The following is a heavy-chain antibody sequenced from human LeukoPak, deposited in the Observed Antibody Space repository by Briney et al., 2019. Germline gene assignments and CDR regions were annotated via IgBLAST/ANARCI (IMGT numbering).Heavy chain of an antibody. CDR1: GYTFTDYY. Sequence: ASVKVSCKASGYTFTDYYMHWVRQAPGQGLEWMGWINPNSGDTNFAQKFQGRVTMTRDTSISTAYMELSRLRSDDTAVYYCARDAIGRGMIDYWGQGTLVTVSS. J-gene: IGHJ4*02. CDR2: INPNSGDT. CDR3: ARDAIGRGMIDY. D-gene: IGHD3-10*01. V-gene: IGHV1-2*02.